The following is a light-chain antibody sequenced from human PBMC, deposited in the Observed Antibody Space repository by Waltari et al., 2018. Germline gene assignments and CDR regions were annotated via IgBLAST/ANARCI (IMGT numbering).Light chain of an antibody. CDR3: SSYGGKNNLI. V-gene: IGLV2-8*01. CDR2: DVN. Sequence: QSALTQPPSASGSPGQSVTISCPGTSSELGGYKFVSWFQQHPGKAPKLVIYDVNERPSGVPDRFSGSKSGSTATLTVSGLQAEDEADYYCSSYGGKNNLIFGGGTTLTV. CDR1: SSELGGYKF. J-gene: IGLJ2*01.